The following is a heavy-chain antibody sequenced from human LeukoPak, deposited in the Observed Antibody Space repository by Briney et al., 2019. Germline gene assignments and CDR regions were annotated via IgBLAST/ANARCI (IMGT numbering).Heavy chain of an antibody. V-gene: IGHV3-7*01. CDR2: IKQDGTQE. CDR3: ARDRMPSSYRGLDP. D-gene: IGHD3-10*01. J-gene: IGHJ5*02. Sequence: GGSLRLSCAASGFIFSDYYMSWVRQAPGKGLEWVANIKQDGTQEYYVDSVKGRFTVSRDNAKNSLYLQMNSLRAEDTAVYYCARDRMPSSYRGLDPWGQGTLVIVSS. CDR1: GFIFSDYY.